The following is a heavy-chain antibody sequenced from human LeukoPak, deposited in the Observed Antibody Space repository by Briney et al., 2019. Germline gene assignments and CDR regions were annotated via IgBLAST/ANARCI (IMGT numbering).Heavy chain of an antibody. Sequence: GASVKVSCKASGYTFTSNGISWVRQAPGQGLEWMGWISAYSGNTNYAQKLQGRVTMTTDTSTSTAYMELRGLRSDDTAVYYCARAVYYDSSGYSPFDYWGQGTLVTVSS. CDR3: ARAVYYDSSGYSPFDY. CDR2: ISAYSGNT. V-gene: IGHV1-18*01. J-gene: IGHJ4*02. CDR1: GYTFTSNG. D-gene: IGHD3-22*01.